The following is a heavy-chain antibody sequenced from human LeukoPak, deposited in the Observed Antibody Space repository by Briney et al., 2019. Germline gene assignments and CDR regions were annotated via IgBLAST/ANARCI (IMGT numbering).Heavy chain of an antibody. D-gene: IGHD2-2*01. CDR3: ARGSTRAVVVVPAAMEPGAFGI. V-gene: IGHV5-51*01. Sequence: GESLKISCKGSGYSFTSYWIGWVRQMPGKGLEWMGIIYPGDSDTRYSPSFQGQVTISADKSISTAYLQWGSLKASDTAMYYCARGSTRAVVVVPAAMEPGAFGIWGQGTMVTVSS. J-gene: IGHJ3*02. CDR2: IYPGDSDT. CDR1: GYSFTSYW.